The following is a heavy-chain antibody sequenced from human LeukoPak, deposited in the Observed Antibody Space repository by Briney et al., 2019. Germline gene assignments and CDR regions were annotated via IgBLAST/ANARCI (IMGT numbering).Heavy chain of an antibody. CDR3: ASRGNRNNDAFDI. D-gene: IGHD4-23*01. CDR1: GYSFTSYW. V-gene: IGHV5-51*01. Sequence: GESLKISCNGSGYSFTSYWIGWVRHMPGKGLEGMGIIYPGDSDTRYSPSFQGDVTIPDDKSISTAYLQWSSLKASDTAMYYCASRGNRNNDAFDIWGQGTMVTVSS. J-gene: IGHJ3*02. CDR2: IYPGDSDT.